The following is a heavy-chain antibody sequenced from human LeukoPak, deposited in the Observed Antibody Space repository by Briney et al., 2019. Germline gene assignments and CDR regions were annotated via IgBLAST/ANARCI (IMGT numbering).Heavy chain of an antibody. CDR2: ISYDGSNK. J-gene: IGHJ4*02. Sequence: GRSLRLSCAASGFTFSSYAMHWVRQAPGKGLEWVAVISYDGSNKYYADSVKGRFTISRDNSKNTLYLQMNSLRAEDTAVYYCARLIRYSSSDSGNYWGQGTLVTVSS. CDR3: ARLIRYSSSDSGNY. D-gene: IGHD6-6*01. V-gene: IGHV3-30-3*01. CDR1: GFTFSSYA.